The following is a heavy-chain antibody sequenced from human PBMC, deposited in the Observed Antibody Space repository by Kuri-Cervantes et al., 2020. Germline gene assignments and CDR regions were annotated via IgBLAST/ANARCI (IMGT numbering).Heavy chain of an antibody. D-gene: IGHD1-7*01. J-gene: IGHJ4*02. Sequence: GSLRLSCAVSGGSISSSNWWSWVRQPPGKGLEWIGEIYHSGSTNYNPSLKSRVTISVDTSKNQFSLKLSSVTAADTAVYYCARTRTYYFDYWGQGTPVTVSS. CDR1: GGSISSSNW. CDR2: IYHSGST. V-gene: IGHV4-4*02. CDR3: ARTRTYYFDY.